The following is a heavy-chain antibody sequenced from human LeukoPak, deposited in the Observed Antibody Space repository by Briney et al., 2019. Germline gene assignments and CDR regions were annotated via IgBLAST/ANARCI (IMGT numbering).Heavy chain of an antibody. CDR3: ARRRPGYYYDSSGSSAPDFDY. CDR2: ISGSGGST. J-gene: IGHJ4*02. V-gene: IGHV3-23*01. D-gene: IGHD3-22*01. CDR1: GFTFSSYA. Sequence: GGSLRLSCAASGFTFSSYAMSWVRQAPGKGLEWVSAISGSGGSTYYADSVKGRFTISRDNSKNTLYLQMNSLRAEDTAVYYRARRRPGYYYDSSGSSAPDFDYWGQVTLVTVSS.